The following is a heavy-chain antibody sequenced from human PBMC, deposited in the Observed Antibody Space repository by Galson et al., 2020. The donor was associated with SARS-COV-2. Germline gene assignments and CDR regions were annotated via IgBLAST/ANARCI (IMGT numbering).Heavy chain of an antibody. CDR2: ISWNSVKI. CDR3: AKGSQGYYGGSGRGDWFDP. CDR1: GFTFDDYA. V-gene: IGHV3-9*01. D-gene: IGHD3-22*01. J-gene: IGHJ5*02. Sequence: GGSLRLSCAVSGFTFDDYAMHWVRQAPGKGLEWVSSISWNSVKIGYGDSVKGRFTISRDNAKNSLYLQMNRLRPEDTAFYYCAKGSQGYYGGSGRGDWFDPWGQGSLVTVSS.